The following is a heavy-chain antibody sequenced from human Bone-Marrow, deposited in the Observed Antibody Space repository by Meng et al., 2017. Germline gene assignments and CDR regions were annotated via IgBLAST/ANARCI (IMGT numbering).Heavy chain of an antibody. CDR3: AGSSGGYWAPLRAFDI. CDR1: GFTFSSYW. CDR2: IKQDGSEK. D-gene: IGHD6-19*01. Sequence: GESLKISCAASGFTFSSYWMSWVRQAPGKGLEWVANIKQDGSEKYYVDSVKGRFTISRDNAKNSLYLQMNSLRAEDTAVYYCAGSSGGYWAPLRAFDIWGQGTMVTVSS. J-gene: IGHJ3*02. V-gene: IGHV3-7*01.